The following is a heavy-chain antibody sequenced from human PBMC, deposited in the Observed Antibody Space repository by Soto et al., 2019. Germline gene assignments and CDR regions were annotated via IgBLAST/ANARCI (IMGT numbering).Heavy chain of an antibody. V-gene: IGHV3-23*01. CDR2: ISGSGRST. J-gene: IGHJ6*03. CDR1: GFTFSNYA. D-gene: IGHD4-17*01. Sequence: EVQLLESGGGLIQPGGSLRLSCAASGFTFSNYAMNWVRQAPGKGLEWVSVISGSGRSTYYADSVKGRFTIARDNSKNTLYLQMSRLRAEDTAVYYCARRNGDGVYAYYYYYSMDVWGKGTTVTVSS. CDR3: ARRNGDGVYAYYYYYSMDV.